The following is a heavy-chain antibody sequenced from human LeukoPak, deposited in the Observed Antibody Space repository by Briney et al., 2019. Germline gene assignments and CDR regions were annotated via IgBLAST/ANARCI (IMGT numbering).Heavy chain of an antibody. CDR3: AKGGMDYYDSSGYYHWFDP. CDR2: INSDGSST. Sequence: GGSLRLSCAASGFPFHNYWMQWVRQAPGKGLVWVSRINSDGSSTGYADSVRGRFTVSRDNAKNTLYLQMNSLRAEDTAVYYCAKGGMDYYDSSGYYHWFDPWGQGTLVTVSS. J-gene: IGHJ5*02. V-gene: IGHV3-74*01. D-gene: IGHD3-22*01. CDR1: GFPFHNYW.